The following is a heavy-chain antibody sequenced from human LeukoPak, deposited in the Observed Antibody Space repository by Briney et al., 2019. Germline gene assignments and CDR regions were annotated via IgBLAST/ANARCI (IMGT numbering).Heavy chain of an antibody. J-gene: IGHJ4*02. Sequence: PGGSLRLSCAASGFTFSNYWMTWVRQAPGKGLEWVANIKQDGSEKYYVDSVKGRFTVSRDNAKNSLYLQMNSLRAEDTAVYYCARGGISTEDWGQGTLVTVSS. CDR1: GFTFSNYW. CDR3: ARGGISTED. CDR2: IKQDGSEK. V-gene: IGHV3-7*03. D-gene: IGHD2/OR15-2a*01.